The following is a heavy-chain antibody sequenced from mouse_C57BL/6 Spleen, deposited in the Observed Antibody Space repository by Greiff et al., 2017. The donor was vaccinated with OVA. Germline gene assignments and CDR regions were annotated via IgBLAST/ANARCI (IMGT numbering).Heavy chain of an antibody. CDR1: GYTFTDYY. Sequence: VQLQQSGPELVKPGASVKISCKASGYTFTDYYMNWVKQSHGKSLEWIGDINPNNGGTSYNQKFKGKATLTVDKSSSTAYMELRSLTSEDSAVYYCARGDGYYDYFDYWGQGTTLIVSS. CDR2: INPNNGGT. D-gene: IGHD2-3*01. V-gene: IGHV1-26*01. CDR3: ARGDGYYDYFDY. J-gene: IGHJ2*01.